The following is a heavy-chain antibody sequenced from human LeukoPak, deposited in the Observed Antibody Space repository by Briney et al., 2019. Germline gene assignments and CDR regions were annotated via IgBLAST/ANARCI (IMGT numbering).Heavy chain of an antibody. CDR2: ISGRGDST. CDR3: AKGSRHTIFGVIIPFDY. D-gene: IGHD3-3*01. V-gene: IGHV3-23*01. CDR1: GFTFSSYA. J-gene: IGHJ4*02. Sequence: GGSLRLSCAASGFTFSSYAMNWVRQAPGKGLEWVSIISGRGDSTYYADSVKGRFTISRDNSKNTLYLQMNSLRAEDTAVYYCAKGSRHTIFGVIIPFDYWGQGTLVTVSS.